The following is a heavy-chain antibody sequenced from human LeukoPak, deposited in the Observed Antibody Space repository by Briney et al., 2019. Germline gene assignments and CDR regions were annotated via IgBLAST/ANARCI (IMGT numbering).Heavy chain of an antibody. V-gene: IGHV3-30*04. CDR1: GFTFSSYA. J-gene: IGHJ4*02. CDR2: ISYDGSNK. CDR3: ARLTQYA. D-gene: IGHD2-8*01. Sequence: GGSLRLSCAASGFTFSSYAMHWVRQAPGKGLEWVAVISYDGSNKYYADSVKGRFTISRDNSKNTLYLQMNSLRAEDTAVYYCARLTQYAWGQGTLVTVSS.